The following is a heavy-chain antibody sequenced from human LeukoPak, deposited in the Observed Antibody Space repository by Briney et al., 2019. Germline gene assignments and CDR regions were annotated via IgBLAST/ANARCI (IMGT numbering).Heavy chain of an antibody. CDR3: ARDPPRRYCSGGSCYLPYYFDY. J-gene: IGHJ4*02. CDR1: GFNFNAFG. D-gene: IGHD2-15*01. V-gene: IGHV3-21*01. CDR2: ISSSSSYI. Sequence: GGSLRLSCAASGFNFNAFGMNWVRQAPGEGLEWVSSISSSSSYIYYADSVKGRFTISRDNAKNSLYLQMNSLRAEDTAVYYCARDPPRRYCSGGSCYLPYYFDYWGRGTLVTVSS.